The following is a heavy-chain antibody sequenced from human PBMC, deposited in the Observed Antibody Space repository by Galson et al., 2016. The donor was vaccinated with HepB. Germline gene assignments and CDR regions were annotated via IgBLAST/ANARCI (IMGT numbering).Heavy chain of an antibody. CDR1: GYTFTSHG. D-gene: IGHD5-24*01. J-gene: IGHJ4*02. CDR2: IGAFNGDT. V-gene: IGHV1-18*04. Sequence: SVKVSCKASGYTFTSHGISWVRQAPGQGLEWVGWIGAFNGDTNYAHKFLGRVTMTTDTSTSTAYMELRSLKSDDTAVYYCAKHSMPGDHRDSDFDYWGQGTLVTVSS. CDR3: AKHSMPGDHRDSDFDY.